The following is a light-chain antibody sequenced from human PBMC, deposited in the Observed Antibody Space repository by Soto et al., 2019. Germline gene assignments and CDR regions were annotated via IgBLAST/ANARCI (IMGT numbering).Light chain of an antibody. CDR3: QQSYSTPRT. CDR2: AAS. CDR1: QSISSY. V-gene: IGKV1-39*01. J-gene: IGKJ2*01. Sequence: DIQMTQSPSSLSASVGDRVTITCRASQSISSYLNWYQQKPGKAPKLLIYAASSLQSGVPSRFSGSGSGTDFTLIIRGLQPEDFATYYCQQSYSTPRTFGQGTKLEI.